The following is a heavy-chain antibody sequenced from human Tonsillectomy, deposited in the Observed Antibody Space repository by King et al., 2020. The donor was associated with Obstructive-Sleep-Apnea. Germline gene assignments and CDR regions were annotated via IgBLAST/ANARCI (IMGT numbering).Heavy chain of an antibody. CDR3: AKDPGGIAVAGMYYFDY. CDR2: FSWNSCSL. Sequence: QLVQSGGGFVQPGRSLRLSFAASGFTLDYFAMHWGRQAPGKGLELGSGFSWNSCSLGYADSVKGRFTISRDNAKNSLYLQMNSLRAEDTALYYCAKDPGGIAVAGMYYFDYWGQGTLVTVSS. D-gene: IGHD6-19*01. CDR1: GFTLDYFA. J-gene: IGHJ4*02. V-gene: IGHV3-9*01.